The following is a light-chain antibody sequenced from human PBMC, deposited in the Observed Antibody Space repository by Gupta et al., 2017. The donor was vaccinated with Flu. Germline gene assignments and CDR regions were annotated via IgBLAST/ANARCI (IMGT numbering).Light chain of an antibody. Sequence: QSAPTPPRSVSGSPGQSVTISCTGTSNDVGGSNRVSWYEQRPGKAPKLILYDVTERPSGVPDRFSGSKSGNTASLTISGLQADDEADYYCSSHAGRVTWVFGTGTTGTVL. CDR2: DVT. J-gene: IGLJ1*01. CDR1: SNDVGGSNR. V-gene: IGLV2-11*01. CDR3: SSHAGRVTWV.